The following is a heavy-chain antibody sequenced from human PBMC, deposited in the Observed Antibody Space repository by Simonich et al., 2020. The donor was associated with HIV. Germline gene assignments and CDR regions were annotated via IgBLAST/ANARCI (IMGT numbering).Heavy chain of an antibody. V-gene: IGHV4-34*01. CDR3: ARGFYQRLYYFDY. CDR1: GGSFSGYY. Sequence: QVQLQQWGAGLLKPSETLSLTCAVYGGSFSGYYWGWIRQPPGKGMEWIEEINHSGSTNYNPSLKRRVTISVDTSKNQFSLKLSSVTAADTAVYYCARGFYQRLYYFDYWGQGTLVTVSS. CDR2: INHSGST. J-gene: IGHJ4*02. D-gene: IGHD2-2*01.